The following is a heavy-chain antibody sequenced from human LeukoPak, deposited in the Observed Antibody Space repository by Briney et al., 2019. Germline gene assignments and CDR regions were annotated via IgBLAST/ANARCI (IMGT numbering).Heavy chain of an antibody. Sequence: AGSLRLSCSASGFTFSSYAMHWVRQAPGKGLQYVSGISSNGGSTYYADSVKGRFTISRDNSKNTLYLQMSSLRAEDTAVYYCVKDFYSYGYTFDYWGQGTLVTVSS. J-gene: IGHJ4*02. CDR3: VKDFYSYGYTFDY. CDR1: GFTFSSYA. CDR2: ISSNGGST. V-gene: IGHV3-64D*06. D-gene: IGHD5-18*01.